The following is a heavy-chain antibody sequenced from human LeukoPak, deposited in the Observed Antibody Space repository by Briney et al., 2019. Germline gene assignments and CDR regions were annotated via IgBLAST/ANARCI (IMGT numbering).Heavy chain of an antibody. D-gene: IGHD3-10*01. Sequence: PGGSLRLSCAASGFTFDDYAMHWVRQAPGKGLEWVSGISWNSGSIGYADSVKGRFTISRDNAKNSLYLQMNSLRAEDTALYYCAKGVWFGELDLNWFDPWGQGTLVTVSS. J-gene: IGHJ5*02. V-gene: IGHV3-9*01. CDR2: ISWNSGSI. CDR3: AKGVWFGELDLNWFDP. CDR1: GFTFDDYA.